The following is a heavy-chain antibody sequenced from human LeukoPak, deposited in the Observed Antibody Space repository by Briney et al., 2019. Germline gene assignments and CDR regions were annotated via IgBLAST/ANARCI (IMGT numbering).Heavy chain of an antibody. J-gene: IGHJ4*02. CDR3: AREEIVVVPRGYYFDY. V-gene: IGHV1-18*01. D-gene: IGHD3-22*01. CDR2: ISAYNGNT. Sequence: ASVKVSCKASGYTFTSYGISWVRQAPGQGLEWMGWISAYNGNTNYAQKLQGRVTMTTDTSTSTAYMELRSLRSDDTAVYYCAREEIVVVPRGYYFDYWAREPWSPSPQ. CDR1: GYTFTSYG.